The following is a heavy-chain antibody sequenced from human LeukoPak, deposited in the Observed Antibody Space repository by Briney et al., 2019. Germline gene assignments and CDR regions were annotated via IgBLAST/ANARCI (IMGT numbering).Heavy chain of an antibody. D-gene: IGHD5-18*01. CDR3: ARAGEDGYSYGYRGANWFDP. Sequence: GGSLRLSCAACGFTFSSYEMNWVRQAPGKGLEWVLYISSSGSTIYYADSVKGRFTISRDNAKNSLYLQMNSLRAEDTAVYYCARAGEDGYSYGYRGANWFDPWGQGTLVTVSS. V-gene: IGHV3-48*03. CDR2: ISSSGSTI. CDR1: GFTFSSYE. J-gene: IGHJ5*02.